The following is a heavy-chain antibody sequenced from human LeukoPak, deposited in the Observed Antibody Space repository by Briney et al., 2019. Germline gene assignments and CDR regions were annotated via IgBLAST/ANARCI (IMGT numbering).Heavy chain of an antibody. V-gene: IGHV4-34*01. CDR3: ARAQGTVAIDY. J-gene: IGHJ4*02. Sequence: SETLSLTCAVYGETFSGYYWSWIRQAPGKGLEWIGEINHSGSTNYNPSLKSRVTMSVGTSRNQFSLKMTSVTAADTAVYYCARAQGTVAIDYWGQGTLVTVSS. CDR1: GETFSGYY. CDR2: INHSGST. D-gene: IGHD6-19*01.